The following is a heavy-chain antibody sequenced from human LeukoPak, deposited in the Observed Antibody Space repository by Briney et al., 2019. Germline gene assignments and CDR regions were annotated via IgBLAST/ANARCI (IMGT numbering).Heavy chain of an antibody. D-gene: IGHD3-10*01. CDR1: SFTLSSYA. V-gene: IGHV3-66*01. CDR3: ARGTVTMVDY. Sequence: GGSLRLSCAASSFTLSSYAMSWLRQAPERGLEWVSVIYSGGSTYYADSVKGRFTISRDNSKNTLFLQMNSLRAGDTAVYYCARGTVTMVDYWGQGTLVTVSS. CDR2: IYSGGST. J-gene: IGHJ4*02.